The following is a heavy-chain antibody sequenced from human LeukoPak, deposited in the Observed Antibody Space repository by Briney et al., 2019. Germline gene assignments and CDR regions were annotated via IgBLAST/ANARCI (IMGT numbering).Heavy chain of an antibody. J-gene: IGHJ4*02. CDR2: ISGYNGHT. CDR3: ARDRHRRHYYDSSLHPPLDY. V-gene: IGHV1-18*01. Sequence: ASVKVSCKASGYAFTNYGISWVRQAPGQGLEWMGWISGYNGHTKYAQSLQGRVTMTTDTSTSTAYMELRSLRSDDTALYYCARDRHRRHYYDSSLHPPLDYWGQGTLVTVSS. CDR1: GYAFTNYG. D-gene: IGHD3-22*01.